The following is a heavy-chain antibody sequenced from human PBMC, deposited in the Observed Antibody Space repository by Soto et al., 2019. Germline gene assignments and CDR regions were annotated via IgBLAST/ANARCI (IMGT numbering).Heavy chain of an antibody. J-gene: IGHJ4*02. CDR2: INPSGGST. V-gene: IGHV1-46*03. Sequence: ASVKVSCKSSGYTFTSYYMHWVRQAPGQGLEWMGIINPSGGSTSYAQKFQGRVTMTRDTSTSTVYMELSSLRSEDTAVYYCARDGESGYDFDYLGQGTLVTGSS. CDR3: ARDGESGYDFDY. D-gene: IGHD5-12*01. CDR1: GYTFTSYY.